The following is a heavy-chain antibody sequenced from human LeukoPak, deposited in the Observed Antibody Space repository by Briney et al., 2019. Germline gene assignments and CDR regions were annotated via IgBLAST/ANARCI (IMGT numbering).Heavy chain of an antibody. CDR3: AKWGDYDVLTGYYVSDY. J-gene: IGHJ4*02. V-gene: IGHV3-23*01. CDR1: GFTFSNYA. Sequence: GGSLRLSCAASGFTFSNYAMSWVRQAPGKGLEWVSAITGSGGNTYYADSVMGRFTISRDNSKNTVFLQMNSLRAEDTAVYYCAKWGDYDVLTGYYVSDYWGQGTLVTVSS. CDR2: ITGSGGNT. D-gene: IGHD3-9*01.